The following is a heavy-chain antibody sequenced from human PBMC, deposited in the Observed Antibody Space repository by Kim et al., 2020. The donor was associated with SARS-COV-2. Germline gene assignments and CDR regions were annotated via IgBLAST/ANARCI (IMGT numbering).Heavy chain of an antibody. J-gene: IGHJ5*02. Sequence: TKYSQKFQGRVTITRDTSASTAYMELSSLRSEDTAVYYCARGVGINWFDPWGQGTLVTVSS. CDR2: T. CDR3: ARGVGINWFDP. D-gene: IGHD2-15*01. V-gene: IGHV1-3*01.